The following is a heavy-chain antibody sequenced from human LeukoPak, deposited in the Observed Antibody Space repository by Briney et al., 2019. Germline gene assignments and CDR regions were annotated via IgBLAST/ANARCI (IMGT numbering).Heavy chain of an antibody. CDR2: MYTSGST. Sequence: SETLSLTCTVSGGSISSGSYYWSWIRQPAGKGLEWIGRMYTSGSTNYNPSLKSRVTISVDTSKNQFSLKLSSVTAADTAVYYCARQFVTMVRGVIITSGFDPWGQGTLVTVSS. CDR1: GGSISSGSYY. CDR3: ARQFVTMVRGVIITSGFDP. V-gene: IGHV4-61*02. J-gene: IGHJ5*02. D-gene: IGHD3-10*01.